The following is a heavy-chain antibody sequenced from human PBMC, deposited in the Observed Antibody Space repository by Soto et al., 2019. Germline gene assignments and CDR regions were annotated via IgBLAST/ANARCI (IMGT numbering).Heavy chain of an antibody. J-gene: IGHJ6*02. CDR2: IYPGDSGT. V-gene: IGHV5-51*01. CDR3: ARNRLRRYYYGMDV. Sequence: GESLKISCQGSGYSFANYWIAWVRQMPGKGLEWVGVIYPGDSGTRYSPSFRGQVTISADKSISHVYLQWSSLKASDTAMYYCARNRLRRYYYGMDVWGQCTAVTVSS. D-gene: IGHD3-9*01. CDR1: GYSFANYW.